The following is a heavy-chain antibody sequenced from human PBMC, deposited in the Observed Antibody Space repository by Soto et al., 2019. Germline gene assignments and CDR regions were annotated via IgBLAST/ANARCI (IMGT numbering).Heavy chain of an antibody. Sequence: SETLSLTCTVSGGSISSYYWSWIRQPPGKGLEWIGYIYYSGSTNYNPSLKSRVTISVDMSKNQFSLKLSSVTAADTAVYYCAKGVVVPAATAFEIWGQGTMVTVSS. CDR1: GGSISSYY. J-gene: IGHJ3*02. V-gene: IGHV4-59*08. CDR2: IYYSGST. CDR3: AKGVVVPAATAFEI. D-gene: IGHD2-2*01.